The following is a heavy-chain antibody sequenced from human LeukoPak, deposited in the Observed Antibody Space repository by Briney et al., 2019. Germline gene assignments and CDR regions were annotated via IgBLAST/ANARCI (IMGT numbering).Heavy chain of an antibody. CDR2: INPNSGGT. CDR1: GYTFTGYY. Sequence: ASVKVSCKAFGYTFTGYYMHWVRQAPGQGLEWMGWINPNSGGTNYAQKFQGRVTMTRDTSISTAYMELSRLRSDDTAVYYCAGVHIVVVTAAFDYWGQGTLVTVSS. V-gene: IGHV1-2*02. CDR3: AGVHIVVVTAAFDY. J-gene: IGHJ4*02. D-gene: IGHD2-21*02.